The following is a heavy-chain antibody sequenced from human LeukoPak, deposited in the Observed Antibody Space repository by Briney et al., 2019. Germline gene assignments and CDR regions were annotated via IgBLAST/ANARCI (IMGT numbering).Heavy chain of an antibody. Sequence: PGGSLRLSCAASGFTFSSYAMSWVRPAPGEGLEWVSAISGSGGSTYYADSVKGRFTISRGNSKNTLYLQMNSLRAEDTAVYYCAKDREEVEMATIVDYWGQGTLVTVSS. D-gene: IGHD5-24*01. CDR3: AKDREEVEMATIVDY. V-gene: IGHV3-23*01. J-gene: IGHJ4*02. CDR2: ISGSGGST. CDR1: GFTFSSYA.